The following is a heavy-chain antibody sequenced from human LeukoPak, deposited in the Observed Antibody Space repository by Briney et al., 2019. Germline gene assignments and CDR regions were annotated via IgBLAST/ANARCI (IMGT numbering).Heavy chain of an antibody. Sequence: PSETLPLTCAVYGGSFSGYYWSWIRQPPGKGLEWIGEINHSGSTNYNPSLKSRVTISVDTSKNQFSLKLSSVTAADTAVYYCARPLIEDYGGNSVDYWGQGTLVTVSS. CDR3: ARPLIEDYGGNSVDY. CDR2: INHSGST. J-gene: IGHJ4*02. D-gene: IGHD4-23*01. CDR1: GGSFSGYY. V-gene: IGHV4-34*01.